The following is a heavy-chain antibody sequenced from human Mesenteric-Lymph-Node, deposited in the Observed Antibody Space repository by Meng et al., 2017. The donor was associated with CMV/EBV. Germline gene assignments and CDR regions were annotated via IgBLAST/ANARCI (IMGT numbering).Heavy chain of an antibody. CDR3: AKCFLGSRYYFDS. D-gene: IGHD3-3*01. V-gene: IGHV3-9*01. CDR1: GFTFDDYA. Sequence: GGSLRLSCAASGFTFDDYAMHWVRQAPGKGLEWVSGISWNGGIVGYADSVKGRFTISRDNAKNSLYLQINSLRAEDTAVYYCAKCFLGSRYYFDSWGQGTLVTVSS. J-gene: IGHJ4*02. CDR2: ISWNGGIV.